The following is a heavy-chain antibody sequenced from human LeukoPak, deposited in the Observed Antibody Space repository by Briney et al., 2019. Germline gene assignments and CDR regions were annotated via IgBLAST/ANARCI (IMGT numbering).Heavy chain of an antibody. V-gene: IGHV1-46*01. J-gene: IGHJ4*02. CDR2: INPSSGST. CDR3: ASGPTTVTSNFDY. D-gene: IGHD4-17*01. CDR1: GYTFTSYY. Sequence: ASVKVSCKASGYTFTSYYMHWVRQAPGRGLEWMGIINPSSGSTGYAQKFQGRVTMTRDTSTSTVYMELSSLRSEDTAVYYCASGPTTVTSNFDYWGQGTLVTVSS.